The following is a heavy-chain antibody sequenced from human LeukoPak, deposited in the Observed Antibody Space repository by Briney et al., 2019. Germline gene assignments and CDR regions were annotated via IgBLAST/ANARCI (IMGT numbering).Heavy chain of an antibody. CDR3: ARGYYDFWSGYSNTNWFDP. D-gene: IGHD3-3*01. Sequence: SQTLSLTCTVSGGSISSGSYYWSWIRQPAGKGLEWIGRIYTSGSPNYNPSLKSRVTISVDTSKNQFSLKLSSVTAADTAVYYCARGYYDFWSGYSNTNWFDPWGQGTLVTVSS. CDR2: IYTSGSP. J-gene: IGHJ5*02. V-gene: IGHV4-61*02. CDR1: GGSISSGSYY.